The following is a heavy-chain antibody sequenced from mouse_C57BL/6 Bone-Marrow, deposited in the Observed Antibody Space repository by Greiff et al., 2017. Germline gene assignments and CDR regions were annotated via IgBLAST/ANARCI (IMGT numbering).Heavy chain of an antibody. V-gene: IGHV1-55*01. D-gene: IGHD2-5*01. J-gene: IGHJ1*03. CDR1: GYTFTSYW. CDR3: ARPYYSNYWYFDV. Sequence: QVQLQQPGAELVKPGASVKMSCKASGYTFTSYWITWVKQRPGQGLEWIGDIYPGSGSTKYNEKFKSKATLIVDKSSSTAYMQLSSLTSEDSAVYYCARPYYSNYWYFDVWGTGTTVTVSS. CDR2: IYPGSGST.